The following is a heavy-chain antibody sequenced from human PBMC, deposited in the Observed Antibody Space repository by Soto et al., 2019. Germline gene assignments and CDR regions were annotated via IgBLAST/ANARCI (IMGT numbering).Heavy chain of an antibody. CDR2: MNPNSGNT. CDR3: AREQQVRGFDP. J-gene: IGHJ5*02. Sequence: QVQLVQSGAEVKKPGASVKVSCKASGYSFTSYDINWVRQATGQGLEWMGWMNPNSGNTGYAQKFQGRVTMTRNTXXXXXXXXXXXXXSXXXXXXXCAREQQVRGFDPWGQGTLVTVSS. CDR1: GYSFTSYD. D-gene: IGHD6-13*01. V-gene: IGHV1-8*01.